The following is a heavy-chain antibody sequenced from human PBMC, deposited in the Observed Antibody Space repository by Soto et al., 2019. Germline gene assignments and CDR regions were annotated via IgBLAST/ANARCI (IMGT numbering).Heavy chain of an antibody. CDR1: GFTVRANY. CDR2: LQSSGDT. J-gene: IGHJ3*02. V-gene: IGHV3-66*01. D-gene: IGHD3-16*01. CDR3: ARGGAARQEGPVDI. Sequence: EVQLVVSGGGLVQPGGSLRLSCAASGFTVRANYMTWVRQAPGRGLEWVSILQSSGDTFYADSARGRFIISRDTSRNTLSLQMNGLSDEDTAVYFCARGGAARQEGPVDIWGQGTMVTVSS.